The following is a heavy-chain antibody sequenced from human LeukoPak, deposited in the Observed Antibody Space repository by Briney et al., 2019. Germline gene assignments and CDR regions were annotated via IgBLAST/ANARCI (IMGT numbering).Heavy chain of an antibody. CDR1: GYTFTSYG. Sequence: ASVKVSCKASGYTFTSYGISWVRQAPGQGLEWMGWISAYNGNTNYAQNLQGRVTMTTDTSTSTAYMELRSLRSDDTAVYYCARDLNWDYYDSSGYADWGQGTLVTVSS. CDR3: ARDLNWDYYDSSGYAD. CDR2: ISAYNGNT. D-gene: IGHD3-22*01. V-gene: IGHV1-18*01. J-gene: IGHJ4*02.